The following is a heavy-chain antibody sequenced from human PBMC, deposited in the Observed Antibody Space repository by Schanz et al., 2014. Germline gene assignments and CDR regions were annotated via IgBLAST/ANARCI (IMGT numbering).Heavy chain of an antibody. CDR3: ARDNRQCSGPCSGGSCHPCGMDV. V-gene: IGHV3-74*01. D-gene: IGHD2-15*01. CDR2: IYMDGSGR. CDR1: GSTFSAYW. J-gene: IGHJ6*02. Sequence: EVQLVESGGVVVQPGGSLRLSCAASGSTFSAYWMHWVRQVPGKGLVWVSRIYMDGSGRDYGDSVKGRFTVSRDNAKNTLYLQMDSLRAEDTAVYYCARDNRQCSGPCSGGSCHPCGMDVWGQGTTVIVSS.